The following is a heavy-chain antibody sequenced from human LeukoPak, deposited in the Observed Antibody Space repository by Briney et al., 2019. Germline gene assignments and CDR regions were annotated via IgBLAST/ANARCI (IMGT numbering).Heavy chain of an antibody. CDR3: ARYCSSTRGFDY. CDR1: GYTFTGYY. CDR2: INPNSGGT. D-gene: IGHD2-2*01. J-gene: IGHJ4*02. V-gene: IGHV1-2*02. Sequence: ASVKVSCKASGYTFTGYYMHWVRQAPGQGLEWMGWINPNSGGTNYAQKFQGRVTMTRDTSISTAYMELSRLRSDDTAVYYCARYCSSTRGFDYWGQGTLVTVPS.